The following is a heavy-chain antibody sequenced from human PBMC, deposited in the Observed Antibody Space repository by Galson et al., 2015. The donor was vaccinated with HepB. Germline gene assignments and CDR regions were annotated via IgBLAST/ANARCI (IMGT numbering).Heavy chain of an antibody. CDR1: GGTFSSYA. V-gene: IGHV1-69*13. Sequence: SVKVSCKASGGTFSSYAISWVRQAPGQGLEWMGGIIPIFGTANYAQKFQGRVTITADESTSTAYMELSSLRSEDTAVYHCARGGPTLMSAYYYMDVWGKGTTVTVSS. J-gene: IGHJ6*03. CDR2: IIPIFGTA. CDR3: ARGGPTLMSAYYYMDV.